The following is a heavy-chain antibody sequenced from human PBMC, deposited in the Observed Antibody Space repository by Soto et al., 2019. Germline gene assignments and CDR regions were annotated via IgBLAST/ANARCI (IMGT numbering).Heavy chain of an antibody. CDR2: IYYSGST. J-gene: IGHJ6*03. CDR3: ARLSFDIVLTGDGGYYMDV. Sequence: KQSQTLSLTCTVSGGSISSSSYYWGWIRQPPGKGLEWIGSIYYSGSTYYNPSLKSRVTISIDTSKNQFSLKLSSVTAADTAVYYCARLSFDIVLTGDGGYYMDVWGKGTTVTVSS. V-gene: IGHV4-39*01. CDR1: GGSISSSSYY. D-gene: IGHD2-8*01.